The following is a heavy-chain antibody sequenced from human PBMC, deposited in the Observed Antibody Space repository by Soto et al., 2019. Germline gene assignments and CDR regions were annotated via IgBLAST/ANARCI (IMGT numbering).Heavy chain of an antibody. Sequence: QVQLVQSGAEVKKPGSSVKVSCKASGGSFSSHAISWLRQAPGQGLEWMGGIFPFFKGISYAQKFQGRVTITADDSTSTAYMDLYSLRSDDTAVYYCARDVSLNYYDSTYYYYAMDVWGQGTTVTVSS. CDR1: GGSFSSHA. V-gene: IGHV1-69*01. D-gene: IGHD3-22*01. CDR2: IFPFFKGI. CDR3: ARDVSLNYYDSTYYYYAMDV. J-gene: IGHJ6*02.